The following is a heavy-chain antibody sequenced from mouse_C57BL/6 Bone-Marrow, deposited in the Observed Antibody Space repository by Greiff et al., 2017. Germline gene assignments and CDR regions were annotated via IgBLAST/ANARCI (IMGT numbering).Heavy chain of an antibody. CDR2: ISSGSSTI. CDR1: GFTFSDYG. D-gene: IGHD1-2*01. CDR3: ARTGNYYGTSYAMDY. V-gene: IGHV5-17*01. Sequence: EVQRVESGGGLVKPGGSLKLSCAASGFTFSDYGMHWVRQAPEKGLEWVAYISSGSSTIYYADTVKGRFTISRDNAKNTLFLQMTSLRSEDTAMYYCARTGNYYGTSYAMDYWCQGTSVTVSS. J-gene: IGHJ4*01.